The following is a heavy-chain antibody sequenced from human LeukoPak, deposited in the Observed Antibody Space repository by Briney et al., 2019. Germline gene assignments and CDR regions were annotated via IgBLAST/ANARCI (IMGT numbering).Heavy chain of an antibody. J-gene: IGHJ4*02. Sequence: SETLSLTCAVYGGSFSGYYWSWIRQPPGKGPEWIGSINYSGNTYYNPSLKSRVTISVDTSKTHFSLKLSSVTAADTAVYYCAKDSAAPISITMVRGRWYFDYWGQGTLVTVSS. CDR2: INYSGNT. CDR1: GGSFSGYY. D-gene: IGHD3-10*01. CDR3: AKDSAAPISITMVRGRWYFDY. V-gene: IGHV4-34*01.